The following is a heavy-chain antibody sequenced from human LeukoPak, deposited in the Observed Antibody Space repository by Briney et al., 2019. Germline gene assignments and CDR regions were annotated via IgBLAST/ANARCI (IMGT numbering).Heavy chain of an antibody. D-gene: IGHD3-22*01. J-gene: IGHJ4*02. CDR2: IYYSGST. V-gene: IGHV4-39*07. Sequence: SETLSLTCTVSGGSISSSSYYWGWIRQPPGKGLEWIGSIYYSGSTYYNPSLKSRVTISVDTSKNQFSLKLSSVTAADTAVYYCASALFKTYYYDSSGYYSWGQGTLVTVSS. CDR1: GGSISSSSYY. CDR3: ASALFKTYYYDSSGYYS.